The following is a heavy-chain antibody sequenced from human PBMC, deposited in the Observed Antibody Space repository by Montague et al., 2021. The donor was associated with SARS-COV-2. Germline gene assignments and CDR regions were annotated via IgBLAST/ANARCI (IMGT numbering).Heavy chain of an antibody. Sequence: TLSLTCTVSGGSIGSGGYYWSWIRQHPGKGLEWIGYIYYSGSTYYNPSLKSRLTISVDTSKNRFSLKLSSVTAADTAMYYCARARVLVPPDRNWFDPWGQGTLVTVSS. V-gene: IGHV4-31*03. CDR1: GGSIGSGGYY. CDR2: IYYSGST. CDR3: ARARVLVPPDRNWFDP. D-gene: IGHD2-2*01. J-gene: IGHJ5*02.